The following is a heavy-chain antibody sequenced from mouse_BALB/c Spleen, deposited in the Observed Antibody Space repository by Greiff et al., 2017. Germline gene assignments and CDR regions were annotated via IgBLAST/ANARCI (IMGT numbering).Heavy chain of an antibody. V-gene: IGHV14-3*02. D-gene: IGHD2-4*01. CDR3: AREGDYDLYYAMDY. CDR1: GFNIKDTY. J-gene: IGHJ4*01. Sequence: VQLQQSGAELVKPGASVKLSCTASGFNIKDTYMHWVKQRPEQGLEWIGRIDPANGNTKYDPNFQGKATITADTSSNTAYLQLSSLTSEDTAVYYCAREGDYDLYYAMDYWGQGTSVTVST. CDR2: IDPANGNT.